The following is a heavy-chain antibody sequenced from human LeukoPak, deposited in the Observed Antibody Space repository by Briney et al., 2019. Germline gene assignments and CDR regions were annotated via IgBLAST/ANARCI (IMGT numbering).Heavy chain of an antibody. D-gene: IGHD6-13*01. Sequence: PSETLSLTCAVSGGSISSGGYSWSWIRQPPGKGLEWIGEINHSGSTNYNPSLKSRVTISVDTSKNQFSLKLSSVTAADTAVYYCARGSYSSSWYFSWYFDLWGRGTLVTVSS. CDR1: GGSISSGGYS. CDR2: INHSGST. J-gene: IGHJ2*01. V-gene: IGHV4-34*01. CDR3: ARGSYSSSWYFSWYFDL.